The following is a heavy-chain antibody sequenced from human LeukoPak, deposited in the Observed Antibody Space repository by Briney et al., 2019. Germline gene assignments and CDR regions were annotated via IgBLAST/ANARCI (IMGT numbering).Heavy chain of an antibody. CDR2: INPHSGGT. V-gene: IGHV1-2*02. CDR3: AIYAYSGSYYDPYYYYYMDV. CDR1: GYTFTGYD. D-gene: IGHD1-26*01. Sequence: ASVKLSCNASGYTFTGYDMHWGRQPPGQGLEWMGWINPHSGGTNFAQTFQGRVNMTRDTSISTAYMELSRLRPDDTAVYYCAIYAYSGSYYDPYYYYYMDVWGKGTTVTVSS. J-gene: IGHJ6*03.